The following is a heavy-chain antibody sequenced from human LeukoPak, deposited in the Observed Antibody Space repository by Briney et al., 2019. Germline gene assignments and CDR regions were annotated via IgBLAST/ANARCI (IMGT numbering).Heavy chain of an antibody. V-gene: IGHV3-23*01. CDR1: GFIFRTHA. J-gene: IGHJ4*02. Sequence: GGSLRLSCTASGFIFRTHAMSWVRQAPGKGLEWLSTITITDGDAYYIDSVKGRFTMSRDNSKNILYLQMNSLRAEDTAVYYCTREAWRPYLDYWGQGTLVTVSS. D-gene: IGHD3-3*01. CDR3: TREAWRPYLDY. CDR2: ITITDGDA.